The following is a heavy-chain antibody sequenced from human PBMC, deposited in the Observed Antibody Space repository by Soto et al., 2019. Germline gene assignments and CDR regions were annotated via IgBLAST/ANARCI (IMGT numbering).Heavy chain of an antibody. CDR1: GFTFSSYA. V-gene: IGHV3-30-3*01. J-gene: IGHJ6*02. Sequence: GSLRLSCAASGFTFSSYAMHWVRQAPGKGLEWVAVISYDGSNKYYADSVKGRFTISRDNSKNTLYLQMNSLRAEDTAVYYCARVFDKKNYYYYGMDVWGQGTTVTVSS. CDR3: ARVFDKKNYYYYGMDV. CDR2: ISYDGSNK.